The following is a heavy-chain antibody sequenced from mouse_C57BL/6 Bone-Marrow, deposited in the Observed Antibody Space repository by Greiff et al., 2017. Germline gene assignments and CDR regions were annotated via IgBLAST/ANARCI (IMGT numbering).Heavy chain of an antibody. CDR1: GFTFSSYT. J-gene: IGHJ3*01. CDR2: ISGGGGNT. CDR3: ASQRLYYYGSEAWFAY. Sequence: EVKLMESGGGLVKPGGSLKLSCAASGFTFSSYTMSWVRQTPEKRLEWVATISGGGGNTSYPDRVKGRFTISRDNAKNTLYLQLSRLRSENTAFYYCASQRLYYYGSEAWFAYWGQGTLVTVSA. D-gene: IGHD1-1*01. V-gene: IGHV5-9*01.